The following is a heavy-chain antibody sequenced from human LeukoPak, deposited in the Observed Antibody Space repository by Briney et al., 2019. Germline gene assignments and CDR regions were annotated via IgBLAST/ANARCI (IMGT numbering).Heavy chain of an antibody. D-gene: IGHD6-13*01. CDR1: GYTFTSYD. J-gene: IGHJ5*02. V-gene: IGHV1-8*01. Sequence: ASVKVSCKASGYTFTSYDIDWVRQATGQGLESMGWMNPNSGNTGYAQKFQGRVTMTRNTSISTAYMELSSLRSEDTAVYYCARGLRAAALFNWFDPWGQGSLVTVSS. CDR2: MNPNSGNT. CDR3: ARGLRAAALFNWFDP.